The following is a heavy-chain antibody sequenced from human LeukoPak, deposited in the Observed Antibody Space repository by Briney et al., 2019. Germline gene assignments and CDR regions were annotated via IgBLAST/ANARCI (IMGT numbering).Heavy chain of an antibody. J-gene: IGHJ4*02. CDR3: ARAMRSGYDY. V-gene: IGHV3-48*02. CDR1: GFTFSSYG. Sequence: GGSLRLSCAASGFTFSSYGMNWVRPAPGKRLEWVSYISSSSDSIYYADSLKGRFTISRDNAENSLYLQMNSLRDEDTAVYYCARAMRSGYDYWGQGTLVTVSS. D-gene: IGHD5-12*01. CDR2: ISSSSDSI.